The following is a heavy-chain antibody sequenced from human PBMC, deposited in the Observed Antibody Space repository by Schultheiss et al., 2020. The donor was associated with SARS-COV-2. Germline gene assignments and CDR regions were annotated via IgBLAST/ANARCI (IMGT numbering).Heavy chain of an antibody. CDR1: GYTFTSYG. CDR3: AHPRDYYDSRRYLDAFDI. Sequence: ASVKVSCKASGYTFTSYGISWVRQAPGQGLEWMGWISAYNGNTNYAQKLQGRVTMTTDTSTSTAYMELRSLRSDDTAVYYCAHPRDYYDSRRYLDAFDIWGQGTMVTVSS. D-gene: IGHD3-22*01. CDR2: ISAYNGNT. J-gene: IGHJ3*02. V-gene: IGHV1-18*01.